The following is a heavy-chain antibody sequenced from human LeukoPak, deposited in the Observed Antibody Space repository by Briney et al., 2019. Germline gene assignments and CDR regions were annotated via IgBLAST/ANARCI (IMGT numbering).Heavy chain of an antibody. Sequence: PSETLSLTCAVYGGSFSGYYWSWIRQPPGRGLEWIGEINHSGSTNYNPSLKSRVTISVDTSKNQFSLKLSSVTAADTAVYYCARSGLVGATVPDYWGQGTLVTVSS. V-gene: IGHV4-34*01. J-gene: IGHJ4*02. CDR3: ARSGLVGATVPDY. CDR2: INHSGST. CDR1: GGSFSGYY. D-gene: IGHD1-26*01.